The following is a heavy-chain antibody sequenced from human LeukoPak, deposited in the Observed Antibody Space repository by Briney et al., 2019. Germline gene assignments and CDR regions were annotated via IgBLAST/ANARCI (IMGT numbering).Heavy chain of an antibody. Sequence: ASVKVSCKASGYTFTSYGISWVRQAPGQGLEWMGWIGAYNGNTNYAQKLQGRVTMTTDTSTSTAYMELRSLRSDDTAVYYCARSYGSGSYWGYYFDYWGQGTLVTVSS. D-gene: IGHD3-10*01. CDR3: ARSYGSGSYWGYYFDY. CDR2: IGAYNGNT. CDR1: GYTFTSYG. V-gene: IGHV1-18*01. J-gene: IGHJ4*02.